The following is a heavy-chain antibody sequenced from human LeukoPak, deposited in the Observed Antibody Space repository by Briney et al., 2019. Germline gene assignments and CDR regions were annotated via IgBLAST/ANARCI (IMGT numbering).Heavy chain of an antibody. CDR2: ISGSGGST. J-gene: IGHJ4*02. D-gene: IGHD3-3*01. Sequence: SGGSLRLSCAASGFTFSSYAMSWVRQAPGKGLEWVSAISGSGGSTYNADSVKGRFTISRDNSKNTLYLQINSLRAEDTAVYYCAKDRARGYYDFWSGSSFDYWGQGTLVTVSS. CDR3: AKDRARGYYDFWSGSSFDY. V-gene: IGHV3-23*01. CDR1: GFTFSSYA.